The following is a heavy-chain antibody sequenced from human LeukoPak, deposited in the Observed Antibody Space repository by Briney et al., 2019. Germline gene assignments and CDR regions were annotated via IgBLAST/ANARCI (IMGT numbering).Heavy chain of an antibody. V-gene: IGHV3-30-3*01. J-gene: IGHJ4*02. Sequence: GGSLRLSCAASGFTFSSYAMHWVRQAPGKGLEWVAVISYDGSNKYYADSVKGRFTISRDNSKNTLYLQMNSLRAEDTAVYYCARDIDTAMATGFYWGQGTLVTVSS. D-gene: IGHD5-18*01. CDR2: ISYDGSNK. CDR1: GFTFSSYA. CDR3: ARDIDTAMATGFY.